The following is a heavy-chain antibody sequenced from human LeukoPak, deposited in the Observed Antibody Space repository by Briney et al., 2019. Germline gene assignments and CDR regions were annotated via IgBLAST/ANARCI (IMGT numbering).Heavy chain of an antibody. V-gene: IGHV3-30*02. CDR1: GFTFSHFG. Sequence: GGSLRLSCAASGFTFSHFGMHWVCQAPGKGLEWLAFIQFGGTNKYYADSVQGRFVVSRDNSKNSLFLQINSLRAEDTAVYYCARDDTAMGLFDYWGQGTLVTVSS. D-gene: IGHD5-18*01. J-gene: IGHJ4*02. CDR2: IQFGGTNK. CDR3: ARDDTAMGLFDY.